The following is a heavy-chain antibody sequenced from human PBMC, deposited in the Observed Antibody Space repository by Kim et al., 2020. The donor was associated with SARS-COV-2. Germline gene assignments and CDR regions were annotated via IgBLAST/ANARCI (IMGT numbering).Heavy chain of an antibody. CDR2: INTNTGGT. D-gene: IGHD3-22*01. CDR1: GYTFTDYE. V-gene: IGHV1-2*06. Sequence: ASVKVSCKASGYTFTDYEMHWVRQAPGHGLEWMGRINTNTGGTKYAPKFQGRVTMTRDTSISTAYMELKSLRSDDTAVYYCARATPMIVVVISDPLDNWGQGTLVTVSS. J-gene: IGHJ4*02. CDR3: ARATPMIVVVISDPLDN.